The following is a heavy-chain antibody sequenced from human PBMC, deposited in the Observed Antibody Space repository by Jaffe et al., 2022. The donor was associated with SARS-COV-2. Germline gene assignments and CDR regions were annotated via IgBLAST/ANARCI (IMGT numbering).Heavy chain of an antibody. V-gene: IGHV3-15*01. J-gene: IGHJ4*02. CDR2: IKSKTDGGTT. Sequence: EVQLVESGGGLVKPGGSLRLSCAASGFTFSNAWMSWVRQAPGKGLEWVGRIKSKTDGGTTDYAAPVKGRFTISRDDSKNTLYLQMNSLKTEDTAVYYCTTLDDYGGNSERSRWYYFDYWGQGTLVTVSS. D-gene: IGHD4-17*01. CDR1: GFTFSNAW. CDR3: TTLDDYGGNSERSRWYYFDY.